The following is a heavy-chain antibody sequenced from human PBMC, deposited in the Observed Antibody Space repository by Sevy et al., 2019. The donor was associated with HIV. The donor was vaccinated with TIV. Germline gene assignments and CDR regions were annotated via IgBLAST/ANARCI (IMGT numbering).Heavy chain of an antibody. CDR2: IYYSGST. CDR3: ARHSPHRGVVVVAAPMDV. CDR1: GGSINSSSYY. D-gene: IGHD2-15*01. V-gene: IGHV4-39*01. J-gene: IGHJ6*02. Sequence: SETLSLTCTVSGGSINSSSYYWGWIRQPPGKGLEWIGSIYYSGSTYYNPSLKSRVTISVDTSKNQFSLKLSSVTAADTAVYYCARHSPHRGVVVVAAPMDVWGQGTTVTVSS.